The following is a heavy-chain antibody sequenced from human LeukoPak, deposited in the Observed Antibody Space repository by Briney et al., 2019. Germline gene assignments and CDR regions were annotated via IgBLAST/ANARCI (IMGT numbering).Heavy chain of an antibody. J-gene: IGHJ4*02. CDR3: AKGAMRHTLSD. CDR1: GFTFSSYA. CDR2: SGTAGGT. Sequence: GGSLRLSCAASGFTFSSYAMSWVRQAPGKGLEWVSSSGTAGGTYYADSVKGRFTISRDNSENTLYLQMNSLRTEDTALYYCAKGAMRHTLSDWGQGTLVTVSS. V-gene: IGHV3-23*01.